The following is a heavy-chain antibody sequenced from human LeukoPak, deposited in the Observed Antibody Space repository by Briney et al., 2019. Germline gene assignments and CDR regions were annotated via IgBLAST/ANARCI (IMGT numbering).Heavy chain of an antibody. J-gene: IGHJ4*02. CDR3: ARHEEEDGYNAKTPDY. D-gene: IGHD5-24*01. V-gene: IGHV4-34*01. CDR1: GGSFSGYF. Sequence: SETLSLTCAVYGGSFSGYFWTWIRQPPGKGLEWIGEVSHSGSTNYNPSLKSRLTMSEDRSENQFSLKLSSVTAADTAVYYCARHEEEDGYNAKTPDYWGQGALVTVSS. CDR2: VSHSGST.